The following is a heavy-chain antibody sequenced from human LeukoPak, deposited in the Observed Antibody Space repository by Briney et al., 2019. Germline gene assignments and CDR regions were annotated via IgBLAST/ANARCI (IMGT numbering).Heavy chain of an antibody. D-gene: IGHD3-22*01. CDR1: GYTLTELS. CDR3: ATDRRYYDQDAFDI. CDR2: FDPEDGET. J-gene: IGHJ3*02. V-gene: IGHV1-24*01. Sequence: ASVKVSCKVSGYTLTELSMHWVRQAPGKGLEWMGGFDPEDGETIYAQKFQGRVTMTEDTSTDTAYMELSSLRSEDTAVYYCATDRRYYDQDAFDIWGQGTMVTVSS.